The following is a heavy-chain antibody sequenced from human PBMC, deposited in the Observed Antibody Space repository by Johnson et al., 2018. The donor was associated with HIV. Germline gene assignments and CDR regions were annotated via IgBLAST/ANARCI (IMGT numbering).Heavy chain of an antibody. J-gene: IGHJ3*02. D-gene: IGHD3-16*01. CDR3: AKPPSMGADAFDI. V-gene: IGHV3-30-3*02. CDR2: ISYDGSNK. Sequence: QVQLVESGGGVVQPGRSLRLSCAASGFTFSSYAMHWVRQAPGKGLEWVAVISYDGSNKYYADSVKGRFTISRDNAKNSLYLQMNSLRAEDTGVYYCAKPPSMGADAFDIWGQGTMVTVSS. CDR1: GFTFSSYA.